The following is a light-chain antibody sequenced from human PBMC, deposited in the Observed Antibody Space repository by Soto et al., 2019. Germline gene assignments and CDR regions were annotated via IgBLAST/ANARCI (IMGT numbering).Light chain of an antibody. J-gene: IGKJ1*01. V-gene: IGKV1-5*03. Sequence: IQMTQSPSSVSASVGDSVTITCRASQLISSWLAWYQVKPGKAPKLLIYKASSLESGVPSRFSGSGSGTEFTLTISSLQPDDFATYYCQQYNSYWTFGQGTKVEIK. CDR3: QQYNSYWT. CDR1: QLISSW. CDR2: KAS.